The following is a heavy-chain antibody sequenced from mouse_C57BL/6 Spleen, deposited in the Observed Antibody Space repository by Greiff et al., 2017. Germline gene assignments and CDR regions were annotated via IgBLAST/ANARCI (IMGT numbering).Heavy chain of an antibody. D-gene: IGHD1-1*01. J-gene: IGHJ2*01. CDR2: IHPNSGST. V-gene: IGHV1-64*01. CDR1: GYTFTSYW. Sequence: VQLQQPGAELVKPGASVKLSCKASGYTFTSYWMHWVKQRPGQGLEWIGMIHPNSGSTNYNEKFKSKATLTVDKSSSTAYMQLSSLTSEDSAVYYCITTVVAPFDYWGQGTTLTVSS. CDR3: ITTVVAPFDY.